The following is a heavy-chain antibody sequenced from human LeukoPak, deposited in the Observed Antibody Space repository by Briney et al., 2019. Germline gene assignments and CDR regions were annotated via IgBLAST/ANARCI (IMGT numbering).Heavy chain of an antibody. CDR3: ARTAYDSSGA. CDR1: RFTLSSYE. D-gene: IGHD3-22*01. Sequence: GGSLRLSCAASRFTLSSYEMNWVSQAPGKGVECVSDISSSGNIIHYADSVKARFTISTDNAKNSLYLQMNSLRAEDTAVYYCARTAYDSSGAWGQGTMVTVSS. CDR2: ISSSGNII. V-gene: IGHV3-48*03. J-gene: IGHJ3*01.